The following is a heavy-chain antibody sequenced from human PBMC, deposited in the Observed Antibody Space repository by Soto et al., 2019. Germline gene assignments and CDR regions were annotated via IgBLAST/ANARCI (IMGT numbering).Heavy chain of an antibody. CDR3: ARHPERIAQIGWFDP. CDR2: ISSSSSYI. CDR1: GFTFISYS. V-gene: IGHV3-21*01. J-gene: IGHJ5*02. D-gene: IGHD6-13*01. Sequence: PGGSLRLSCAASGFTFISYSMNWVRQAPGKGLEWVSSISSSSSYIYYADSVKGRFTISRDNAKDSLYLQMNSLRAEDTAVYYCARHPERIAQIGWFDPWGQGTLVTVSS.